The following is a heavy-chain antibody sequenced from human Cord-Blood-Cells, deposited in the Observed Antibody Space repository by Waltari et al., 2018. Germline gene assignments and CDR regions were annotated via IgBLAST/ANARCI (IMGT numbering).Heavy chain of an antibody. J-gene: IGHJ3*02. CDR1: GFTFSSYG. V-gene: IGHV3-30*02. CDR3: AKDINWGDAFDI. D-gene: IGHD7-27*01. CDR2: IRYDGMNK. Sequence: QVQLVESGGGVVQPGGSLRLSCAASGFTFSSYGMHWVRQAPGKGLEWGAIIRYDGMNKNYADSVKGRFTISRDNSKNTLYLQMNSLRAEDTAVYYCAKDINWGDAFDIWGQGTMVTVSS.